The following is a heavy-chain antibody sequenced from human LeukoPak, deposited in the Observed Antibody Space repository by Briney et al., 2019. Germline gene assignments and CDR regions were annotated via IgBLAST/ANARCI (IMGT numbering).Heavy chain of an antibody. V-gene: IGHV3-21*01. D-gene: IGHD4-23*01. J-gene: IGHJ4*02. CDR2: ISSRSSYI. Sequence: GGSLRLSCAASGFMFSSYNMNWVRQAPGKGLEWVSSISSRSSYIYYADSVKGRFTISRDNAKNSLYLQMNSLRAEDTAVYYCARDLPGKENFDYWGQGTLVTVSS. CDR3: ARDLPGKENFDY. CDR1: GFMFSSYN.